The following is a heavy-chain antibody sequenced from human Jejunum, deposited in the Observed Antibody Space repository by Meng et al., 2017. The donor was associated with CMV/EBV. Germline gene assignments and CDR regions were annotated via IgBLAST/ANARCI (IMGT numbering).Heavy chain of an antibody. D-gene: IGHD4-17*01. CDR3: ARALWHGDYDFDY. V-gene: IGHV1-2*02. CDR2: IKPDGGGT. Sequence: SGYIFNDFYIQAVRQAPGQGLEWMGWIKPDGGGTKSAYKFQGRVTMTRDMFSDTVYMELSRLRSDDTAVYYCARALWHGDYDFDYWGQGTLVTVSS. J-gene: IGHJ4*02. CDR1: GYIFNDFY.